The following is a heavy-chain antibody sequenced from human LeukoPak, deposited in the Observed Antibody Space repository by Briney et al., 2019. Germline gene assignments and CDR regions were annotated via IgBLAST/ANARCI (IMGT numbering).Heavy chain of an antibody. J-gene: IGHJ4*02. V-gene: IGHV3-23*01. CDR1: GFTFSSYA. D-gene: IGHD5-18*01. Sequence: PGGSLRLSCAAPGFTFSSYAMSWVRQAPGKGLEWVSAIIGSGGSTYYAGSVKGRFTISRDNSKNTLYLQMNSLRGEDTAVYYCASNGRGYSYGFDYWGQGTLVTVSS. CDR2: IIGSGGST. CDR3: ASNGRGYSYGFDY.